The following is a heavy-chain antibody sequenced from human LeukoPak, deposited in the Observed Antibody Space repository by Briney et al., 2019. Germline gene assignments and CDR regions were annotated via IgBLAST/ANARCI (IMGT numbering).Heavy chain of an antibody. J-gene: IGHJ4*02. V-gene: IGHV3-66*01. CDR2: IYSGGST. Sequence: GRSLRLSCVASGFIVSSNYMSWVHQAPGKGLEWVSVIYSGGSTYYADSVKGRFTISRDNSKNTLYLQMNSLRAEDTAVYYCARGSSQFDYWGQGTLVTVSS. CDR3: ARGSSQFDY. CDR1: GFIVSSNY. D-gene: IGHD6-13*01.